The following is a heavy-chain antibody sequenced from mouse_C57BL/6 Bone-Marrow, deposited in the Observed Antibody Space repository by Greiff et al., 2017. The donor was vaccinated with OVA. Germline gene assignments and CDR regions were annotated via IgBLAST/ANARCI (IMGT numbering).Heavy chain of an antibody. CDR3: ARGGWDDY. CDR2: ISYDGSN. CDR1: GYSITSGYY. V-gene: IGHV3-6*01. D-gene: IGHD1-1*02. Sequence: EVKLQESGPGLVKPSQSLSLTCSVTGYSITSGYYWNWIRQFPGNKLEWMGYISYDGSNNYNPSLKNRISITRDTSKNQFFLKLNSVTTEDTATYYCARGGWDDYWGQGTTLTVSS. J-gene: IGHJ2*01.